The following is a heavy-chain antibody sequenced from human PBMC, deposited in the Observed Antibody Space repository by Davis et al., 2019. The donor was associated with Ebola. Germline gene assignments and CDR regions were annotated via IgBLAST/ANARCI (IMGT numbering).Heavy chain of an antibody. V-gene: IGHV1-18*04. J-gene: IGHJ5*02. Sequence: AASVKVSCKASGYAFSSYYMHWVRQAPGQGLEWLGWISAHNGNTDYAQKFQGRVTMTTDTSTSTAYMELRSLRSDDTALYYCARDGGWVDPWGQGTLVTVSS. CDR3: ARDGGWVDP. CDR1: GYAFSSYY. D-gene: IGHD3-10*01. CDR2: ISAHNGNT.